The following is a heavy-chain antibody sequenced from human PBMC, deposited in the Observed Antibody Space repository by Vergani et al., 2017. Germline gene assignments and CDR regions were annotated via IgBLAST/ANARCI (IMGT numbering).Heavy chain of an antibody. V-gene: IGHV3-74*01. CDR1: GFTFSSYW. CDR3: ARVESPYDFWSGYYYYYYMDV. J-gene: IGHJ6*03. D-gene: IGHD3-3*01. Sequence: EVQLVESGGGLVQPGGSLRLSCAASGFTFSSYWMHWVRQAPGKGLVWVSRINSDGSSTSYADSVKGRFTISRDNAKNTLYLQMNSLRAEDTAVYYCARVESPYDFWSGYYYYYYMDVWGKGTTVTVSS. CDR2: INSDGSST.